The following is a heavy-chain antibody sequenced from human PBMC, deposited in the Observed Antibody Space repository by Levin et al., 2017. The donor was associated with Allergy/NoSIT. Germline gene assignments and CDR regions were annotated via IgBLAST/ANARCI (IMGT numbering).Heavy chain of an antibody. Sequence: SQTLSLTCTVSGGSISSGDYYWSWIRQPPGKGLEWIGYIYYSGSTYYNPSLKSRVTISVDTSKNQFSLKLSSVTAADTAVYYCAGLMAPFVAGLDPWGQGTLVTVSS. J-gene: IGHJ5*02. CDR2: IYYSGST. D-gene: IGHD6-19*01. CDR3: AGLMAPFVAGLDP. V-gene: IGHV4-30-4*01. CDR1: GGSISSGDYY.